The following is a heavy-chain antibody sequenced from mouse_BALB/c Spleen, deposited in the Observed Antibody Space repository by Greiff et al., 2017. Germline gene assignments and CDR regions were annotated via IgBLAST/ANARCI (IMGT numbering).Heavy chain of an antibody. J-gene: IGHJ4*01. Sequence: QVQLQQPGAELVRPGASVKLSCKASGYTFTSYWINWVKQRPGQGLEWIGNIYPSDSYTNYNQKFKDKATLTVDKSSSTAYMQLSSPTSEDSAVYYCTRGGYYGSSYYAMDYWGQGTSVTVSS. CDR1: GYTFTSYW. D-gene: IGHD1-1*01. CDR3: TRGGYYGSSYYAMDY. CDR2: IYPSDSYT. V-gene: IGHV1-69*02.